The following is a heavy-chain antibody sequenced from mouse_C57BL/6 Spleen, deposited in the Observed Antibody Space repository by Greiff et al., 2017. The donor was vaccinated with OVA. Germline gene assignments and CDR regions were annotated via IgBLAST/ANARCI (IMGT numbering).Heavy chain of an antibody. Sequence: VQLQQPGAELVRPGSSVKLSCKASGYTFTSYWMHWVKQRPIQGLEWIGNIDPSDSETHYNQKFKDKATLTVDKSSSTAYMQLSSLTSEDSAVYYCARGGKWDGPLFDYWGQGTTLTVSS. CDR1: GYTFTSYW. CDR2: IDPSDSET. D-gene: IGHD1-3*01. V-gene: IGHV1-52*01. J-gene: IGHJ2*01. CDR3: ARGGKWDGPLFDY.